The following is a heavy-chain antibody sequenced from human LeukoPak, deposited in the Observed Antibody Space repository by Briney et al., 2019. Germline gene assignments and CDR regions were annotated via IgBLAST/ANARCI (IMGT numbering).Heavy chain of an antibody. CDR2: VSWIGGSL. D-gene: IGHD3-10*01. Sequence: PGGSLRLSCAVSGFLFDEYAMHWVRQAPGKGLEWVSGVSWIGGSLGYAGSVKGRFTVSRDNAKNLLYLQMDSLRAEDTAFYYCVRGYYGSGSPYCFDSRGQGTRVTVSS. J-gene: IGHJ4*02. CDR1: GFLFDEYA. V-gene: IGHV3-9*01. CDR3: VRGYYGSGSPYCFDS.